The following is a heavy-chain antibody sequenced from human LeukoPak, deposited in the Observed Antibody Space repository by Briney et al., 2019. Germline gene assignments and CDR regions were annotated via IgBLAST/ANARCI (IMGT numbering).Heavy chain of an antibody. J-gene: IGHJ4*02. CDR2: ISGSGSNT. Sequence: GGSLRLSCAASGFTFSTYAMSWVRQAPGKGLEWVSGISGSGSNTYYIDSVKGRFTISRDNSKNTVYLQINSLRADDTAVYYCAKGSGGSGSYSKYYFDYWGQGTLVTVSS. CDR3: AKGSGGSGSYSKYYFDY. V-gene: IGHV3-23*01. CDR1: GFTFSTYA. D-gene: IGHD3-10*01.